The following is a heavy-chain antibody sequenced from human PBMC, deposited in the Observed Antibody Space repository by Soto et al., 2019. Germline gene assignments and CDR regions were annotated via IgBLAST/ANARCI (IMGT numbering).Heavy chain of an antibody. CDR3: AKDKTSSGWYIDY. V-gene: IGHV3-9*01. CDR2: ISWNSASI. J-gene: IGHJ4*02. CDR1: GFTFDDYA. Sequence: EVQLVESGGGLVQPGRSLRLSCAASGFTFDDYAMHWVRQIPGKGLEWVSGISWNSASIAYADSVKGRFIISRDNAKNSLYLQMNSLRAEDTALYYCAKDKTSSGWYIDYWGQGTLVTVSS. D-gene: IGHD6-19*01.